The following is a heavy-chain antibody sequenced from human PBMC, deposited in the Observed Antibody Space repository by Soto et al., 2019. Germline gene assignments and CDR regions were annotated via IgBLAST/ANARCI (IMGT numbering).Heavy chain of an antibody. CDR1: GGSISSGGYS. J-gene: IGHJ4*02. CDR2: IYHSGST. Sequence: QLQLQESGSGLVKPSQTLSLTCAVSGGSISSGGYSWSWTRQPPGKGLEWIGYIYHSGSTYYNPSPRSRVXXXVXRSTNQCSLKLSSVTAADTAVYYCARGMTPVTTIDYWGQGTLVTVSS. V-gene: IGHV4-30-2*01. CDR3: ARGMTPVTTIDY. D-gene: IGHD4-4*01.